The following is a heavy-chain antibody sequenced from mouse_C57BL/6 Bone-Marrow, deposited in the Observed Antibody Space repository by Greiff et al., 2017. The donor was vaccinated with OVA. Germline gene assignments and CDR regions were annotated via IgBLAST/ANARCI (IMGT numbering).Heavy chain of an antibody. CDR2: INPNNGGT. V-gene: IGHV1-26*01. Sequence: EVQLQQSGPELVKPGASVKISCKASGYTFTDYYMNWVKQSHGKSLEWIGDINPNNGGTSYNQKFKGKATLTVDKSSSTAYMELRSLTSEDSAVYYGARGTAQARAWFAYWGQGTLVTVSA. CDR1: GYTFTDYY. D-gene: IGHD3-2*02. CDR3: ARGTAQARAWFAY. J-gene: IGHJ3*01.